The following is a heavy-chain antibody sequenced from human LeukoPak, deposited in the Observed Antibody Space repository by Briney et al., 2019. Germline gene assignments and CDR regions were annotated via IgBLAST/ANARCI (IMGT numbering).Heavy chain of an antibody. D-gene: IGHD3-22*01. CDR2: ISGSGGST. Sequence: GWSLRLSCAPSRFCLSRYAISWVRQAPGDGLEGASAISGSGGSTYYADSVKGRFTISRDNSKTAVYLKKNSLRAQDTAVYYCAKGGSITMIVVVPINDYWGQGTLVTVSS. J-gene: IGHJ4*02. CDR3: AKGGSITMIVVVPINDY. V-gene: IGHV3-23*01. CDR1: RFCLSRYA.